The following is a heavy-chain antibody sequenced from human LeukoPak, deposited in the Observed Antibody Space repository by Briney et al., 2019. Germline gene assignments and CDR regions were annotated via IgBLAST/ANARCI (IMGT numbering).Heavy chain of an antibody. V-gene: IGHV4-34*01. Sequence: SETLSLTCAVYGGSFSGYYWSWIRQPPGKGLEWIGEINHSGSTNYNPSLKSRVTISVDTSKNQFSLKLSSVTAADTAVYYCARAPINTRSNYDSSGYYDYWGQGTLVTVSS. CDR2: INHSGST. D-gene: IGHD3-22*01. J-gene: IGHJ4*02. CDR1: GGSFSGYY. CDR3: ARAPINTRSNYDSSGYYDY.